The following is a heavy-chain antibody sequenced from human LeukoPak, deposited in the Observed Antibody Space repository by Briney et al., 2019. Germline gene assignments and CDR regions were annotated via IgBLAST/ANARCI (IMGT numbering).Heavy chain of an antibody. CDR1: GYSISSGYY. D-gene: IGHD4-17*01. CDR3: ARGLRAVLYFDY. Sequence: SETLSLTCTVSGYSISSGYYWSWIRQPPGKGLEWIGYIYYSGSTNYNPSLKSRVTISVDTSKNQFSLKLSSVTAADTAVYYCARGLRAVLYFDYWGQGTLVTVSS. CDR2: IYYSGST. J-gene: IGHJ4*02. V-gene: IGHV4-61*01.